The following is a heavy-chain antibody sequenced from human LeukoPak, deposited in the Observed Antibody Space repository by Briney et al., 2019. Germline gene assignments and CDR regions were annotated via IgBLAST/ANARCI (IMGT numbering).Heavy chain of an antibody. CDR1: GFTFSSYS. V-gene: IGHV3-48*01. D-gene: IGHD4/OR15-4a*01. CDR2: ISSSSRTT. J-gene: IGHJ4*02. CDR3: ARDLAWGAY. Sequence: GGSLRLSCAASGFTFSSYSMNWVRQAPGKGLEWVSYISSSSRTTYYADSVKGRFTISRDNAKNSLYLQMNSLRAEDTAVYYCARDLAWGAYWGQGTLVTVSS.